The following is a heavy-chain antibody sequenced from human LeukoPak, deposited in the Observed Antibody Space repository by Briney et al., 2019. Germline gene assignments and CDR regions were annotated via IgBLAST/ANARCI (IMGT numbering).Heavy chain of an antibody. Sequence: ASVKVSCKASGYTFTGYYMHWVRQAPGQGLGWMGWINPNSGGTNYAQKFQGRVTMTRDTSISTAYMELSRLRSDDTAVYYCARESPEVVVAATLHNWFDPWGQGTLVTVSS. D-gene: IGHD2-15*01. V-gene: IGHV1-2*02. CDR2: INPNSGGT. CDR1: GYTFTGYY. CDR3: ARESPEVVVAATLHNWFDP. J-gene: IGHJ5*02.